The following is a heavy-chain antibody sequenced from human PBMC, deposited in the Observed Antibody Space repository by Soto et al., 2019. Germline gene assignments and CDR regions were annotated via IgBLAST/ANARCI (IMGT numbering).Heavy chain of an antibody. CDR1: GFTFSSYS. V-gene: IGHV3-21*01. CDR2: ISSSSSYI. CDR3: ASDPANGSSFFVS. D-gene: IGHD3-10*01. Sequence: GRALRDSCAASGFTFSSYSMNWVRQAPGKGLEWVSSISSSSSYIYYADSVKGRFTISRDNSKNMVFLEMNSLRVEDTAVYHCASDPANGSSFFVSLGQAILIT. J-gene: IGHJ5*02.